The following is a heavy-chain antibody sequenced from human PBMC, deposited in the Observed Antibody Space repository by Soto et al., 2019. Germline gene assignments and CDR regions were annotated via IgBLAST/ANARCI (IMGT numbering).Heavy chain of an antibody. Sequence: EVQLVESGGALVQPGGSLRLSCAASGFTVSSNYMSWVRQAPGKGLEWISIIYSAGNTYYADSVKGRFTISRDNSKNTLYLQMNSLGAEDTAVYYCARDFVVGGPTINYYYGMDVW. V-gene: IGHV3-66*01. CDR3: ARDFVVGGPTINYYYGMDV. D-gene: IGHD1-26*01. J-gene: IGHJ6*01. CDR1: GFTVSSNY. CDR2: IYSAGNT.